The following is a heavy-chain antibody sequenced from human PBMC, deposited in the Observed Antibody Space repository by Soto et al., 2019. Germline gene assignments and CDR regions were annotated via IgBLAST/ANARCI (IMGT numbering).Heavy chain of an antibody. CDR1: GFTFNNYA. V-gene: IGHV3-23*01. Sequence: EVQLLESGGGLVQPGGSLRLSCAASGFTFNNYAMGWVRRAPGKGLEWVSAISGSGGSTYIADSVQGRFTISRDNSRNTLNLQMNSLRAEDTAVYYCAKDPSLWQWHYYFDYWGQGTLVTVSS. J-gene: IGHJ4*02. CDR3: AKDPSLWQWHYYFDY. CDR2: ISGSGGST. D-gene: IGHD6-19*01.